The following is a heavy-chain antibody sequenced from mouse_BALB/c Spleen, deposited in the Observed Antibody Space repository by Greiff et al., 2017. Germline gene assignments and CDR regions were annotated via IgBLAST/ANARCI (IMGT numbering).Heavy chain of an antibody. D-gene: IGHD2-4*01. CDR1: GFTFPDYY. Sequence: EVPVVESGGGLVQPGGSLRLSCATSGFTFPDYYMSWVRQPPGKALEWLGFIRNKANGYTTEYSASVKGRFTISRDNSQSILYLQMNTLRAEDSATYYCARDSPYDYDGGFAYWGQGTLVTVSA. CDR3: ARDSPYDYDGGFAY. J-gene: IGHJ3*01. CDR2: IRNKANGYTT. V-gene: IGHV7-3*02.